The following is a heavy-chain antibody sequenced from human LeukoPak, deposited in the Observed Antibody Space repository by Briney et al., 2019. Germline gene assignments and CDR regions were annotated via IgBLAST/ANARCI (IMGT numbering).Heavy chain of an antibody. V-gene: IGHV5-51*01. CDR3: AGTGPGYDMTGFDY. D-gene: IGHD3-9*01. Sequence: GESLKISCKGSGHKFTPYWIGWVRQQPGKGLEWMGIIYPGDSNIKYSPSFEGQVTISADKSISTAYLQWSSLKASDTAMYYCAGTGPGYDMTGFDYWGQGTLVTVSS. CDR2: IYPGDSNI. J-gene: IGHJ4*02. CDR1: GHKFTPYW.